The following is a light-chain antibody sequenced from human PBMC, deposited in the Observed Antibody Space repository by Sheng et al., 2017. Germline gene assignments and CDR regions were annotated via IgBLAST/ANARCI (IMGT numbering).Light chain of an antibody. J-gene: IGLJ3*02. Sequence: QSALTQPDSVSGSPGQSITISCTGTSRDIGTYNYVSWYQQHPGKAPKLLIYDVSNRPSGVSNRFSGSKSGNTASLTISGLQAEDEADYYCSSYTSSTTWVFGGGTKVTVL. CDR3: SSYTSSTTWV. CDR1: SRDIGTYNY. CDR2: DVS. V-gene: IGLV2-14*03.